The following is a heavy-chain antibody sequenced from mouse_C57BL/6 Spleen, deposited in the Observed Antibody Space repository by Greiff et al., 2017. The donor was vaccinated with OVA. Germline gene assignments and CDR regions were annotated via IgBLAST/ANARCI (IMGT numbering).Heavy chain of an antibody. CDR1: GYTFTEYT. Sequence: VKLQESGAELVKPGASVKLSCKASGYTFTEYTIHWVKQRSGQGLEWIGWFYPGSGSIKYNENFKDKATLTADKSSSTVYMELSRLTSEDSAVYFCARHLYYDYDDYAMDYWGQGTSVTVSS. D-gene: IGHD2-4*01. J-gene: IGHJ4*01. CDR2: FYPGSGSI. CDR3: ARHLYYDYDDYAMDY. V-gene: IGHV1-62-2*01.